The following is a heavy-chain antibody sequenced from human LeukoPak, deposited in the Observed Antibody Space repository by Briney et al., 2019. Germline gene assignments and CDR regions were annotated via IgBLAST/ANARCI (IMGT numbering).Heavy chain of an antibody. V-gene: IGHV4-61*02. CDR1: GGSISSGSYY. CDR3: ARVVSNFDP. Sequence: PSQTLSLTCTVSGGSISSGSYYWSWIRQPAGKGLEWIGRIYTSGSTNYNPSLKSRVTISVDTSKNQFSLKLSSVTAADTAVYYCARVVSNFDPWGQGTLVTVSS. J-gene: IGHJ5*02. CDR2: IYTSGST. D-gene: IGHD6-6*01.